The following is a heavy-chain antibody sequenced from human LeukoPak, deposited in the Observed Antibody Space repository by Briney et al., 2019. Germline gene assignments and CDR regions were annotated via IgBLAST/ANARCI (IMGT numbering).Heavy chain of an antibody. Sequence: EASVKVSCKASGGTFSSYAISWVRQAPGQGLEWMGGIIPFFGTANYAQKFQGRVTITADESTSTAYMELSSLRSEGTAVYYCARDRGFGEFLIDYWGQGTLVTVSS. D-gene: IGHD3-10*01. CDR1: GGTFSSYA. J-gene: IGHJ4*02. CDR2: IIPFFGTA. CDR3: ARDRGFGEFLIDY. V-gene: IGHV1-69*01.